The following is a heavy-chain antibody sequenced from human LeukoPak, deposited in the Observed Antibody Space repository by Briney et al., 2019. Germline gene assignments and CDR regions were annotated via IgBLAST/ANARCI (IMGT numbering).Heavy chain of an antibody. V-gene: IGHV4-31*03. CDR1: GGSISSGGYY. D-gene: IGHD5-18*01. J-gene: IGHJ4*02. Sequence: SETLSLTCTVSGGSISSGGYYWNWIRQHPGKGLEWIGYIYYSGSTYYNPSLKSRVTISVDTSKNQFSLKLSSVTAADTAVYYCAREPVHSYALDYFDYWGQGTQVTVSS. CDR3: AREPVHSYALDYFDY. CDR2: IYYSGST.